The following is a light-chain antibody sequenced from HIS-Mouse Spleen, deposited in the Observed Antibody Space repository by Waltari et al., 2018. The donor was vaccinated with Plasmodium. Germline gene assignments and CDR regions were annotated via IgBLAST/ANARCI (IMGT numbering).Light chain of an antibody. J-gene: IGLJ3*02. V-gene: IGLV3-10*01. CDR2: EDS. CDR1: ASPTKY. CDR3: YSTDSSGNHRV. Sequence: SYELTQPPSASVSPGQTARITCSGAASPTKYAFWYQQKSGQAPVLVIYEDSKRPSGIPERFSGSSSGTMATLTISGAQVEDEADYYCYSTDSSGNHRVFGGGTKLTVL.